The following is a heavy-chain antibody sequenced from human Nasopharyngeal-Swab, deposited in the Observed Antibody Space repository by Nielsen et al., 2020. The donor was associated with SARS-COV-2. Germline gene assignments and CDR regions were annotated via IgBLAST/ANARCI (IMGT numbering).Heavy chain of an antibody. CDR2: LYYGGKI. V-gene: IGHV4-31*02. D-gene: IGHD2-2*01. J-gene: IGHJ5*02. Sequence: WIRQPPGKGLEWIGYLYYGGKIFYNPSLKSRVSISVDTSKNQFSLELNSVTAADTAVYYCARLTCRSTSCLGANWFDPWGQGTLVTVSS. CDR3: ARLTCRSTSCLGANWFDP.